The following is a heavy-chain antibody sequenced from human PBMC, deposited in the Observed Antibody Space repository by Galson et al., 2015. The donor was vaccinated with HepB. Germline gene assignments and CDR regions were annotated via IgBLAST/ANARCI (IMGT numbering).Heavy chain of an antibody. J-gene: IGHJ3*02. D-gene: IGHD3-22*01. CDR1: GGSISSSNW. V-gene: IGHV4-4*02. Sequence: ETLSLTCAVSGGSISSSNWWSWVRQPPGKGLEWIGEIYHSGSTNYNPSLKSRVTISVDKSKNQFSLKLSSVTAADTAVYYCARDPNYYDSSGYLLANDAFDIWGQGTMVTVSS. CDR2: IYHSGST. CDR3: ARDPNYYDSSGYLLANDAFDI.